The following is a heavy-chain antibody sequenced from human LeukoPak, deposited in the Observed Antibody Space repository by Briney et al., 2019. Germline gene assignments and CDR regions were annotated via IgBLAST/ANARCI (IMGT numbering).Heavy chain of an antibody. CDR3: ARVGGAVATRRYFDY. Sequence: ASVKVSCKASGYTFTSYYMHWVRQAPGQGLEWMGIINPSGGSTSYAQKFQGRVTMTRDTSTSTVYMELSSLRSEDTAVYYCARVGGAVATRRYFDYWGQGTLVTVSS. CDR1: GYTFTSYY. CDR2: INPSGGST. D-gene: IGHD6-19*01. V-gene: IGHV1-46*03. J-gene: IGHJ4*02.